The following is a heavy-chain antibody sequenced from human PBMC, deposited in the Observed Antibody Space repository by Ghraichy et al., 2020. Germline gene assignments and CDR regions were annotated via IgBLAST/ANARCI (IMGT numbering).Heavy chain of an antibody. D-gene: IGHD5-24*01. CDR3: ARDRRDGYKSYAFDI. CDR1: GGPISSSSYY. Sequence: SETLSLTCTVSGGPISSSSYYWGWIRQPPGKGLEWIGSIYYSGSTYYNPSLKSRVTISVDTSKNPFSLKLSSVTAADTAVYYCARDRRDGYKSYAFDIWGQGTMVTVSS. J-gene: IGHJ3*02. CDR2: IYYSGST. V-gene: IGHV4-39*02.